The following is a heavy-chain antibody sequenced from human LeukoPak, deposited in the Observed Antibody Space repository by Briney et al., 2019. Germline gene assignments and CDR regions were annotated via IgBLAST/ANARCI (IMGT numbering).Heavy chain of an antibody. J-gene: IGHJ6*02. CDR2: INHSGST. CDR1: GGSFSGYY. Sequence: PSETLSLTCAVYGGSFSGYYWSCIRQPPGKGLEWIGEINHSGSTNYNPSLKSRVTISVDTSKNQLSLKLSSVTAADTALYYCARRGSGSGGTYAGMDVWGQGTSVTVSS. D-gene: IGHD2-15*01. V-gene: IGHV4-34*01. CDR3: ARRGSGSGGTYAGMDV.